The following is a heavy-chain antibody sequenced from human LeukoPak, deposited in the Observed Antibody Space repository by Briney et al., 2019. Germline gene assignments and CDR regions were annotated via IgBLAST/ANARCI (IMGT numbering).Heavy chain of an antibody. D-gene: IGHD2-15*01. V-gene: IGHV1-2*06. Sequence: ASVKVSCKASGYTFTGYYMHWVRQAPGQGLEWMGRINPNSGGTNYAQKFQGRVTMTRDTSISTAYMELSRLRSDDTAVYYCARDRYCSGGSCWDYWGQGTLVTVSS. CDR3: ARDRYCSGGSCWDY. CDR2: INPNSGGT. CDR1: GYTFTGYY. J-gene: IGHJ4*02.